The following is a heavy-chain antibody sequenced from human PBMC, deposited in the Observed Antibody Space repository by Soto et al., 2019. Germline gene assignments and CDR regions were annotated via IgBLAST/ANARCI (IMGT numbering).Heavy chain of an antibody. J-gene: IGHJ6*02. CDR1: GFDFSNSW. CDR3: AKDTVYAMDV. CDR2: INSDGSGT. D-gene: IGHD2-15*01. Sequence: EVQLVESGGGLVQPGGSLRLSCAASGFDFSNSWIHWVRQGPGKGLVWVSHINSDGSGTTYADSVQGRFTISRDNAKNTVYPQRYGLRAEDTAVYYCAKDTVYAMDVWGQGITVTFSS. V-gene: IGHV3-74*01.